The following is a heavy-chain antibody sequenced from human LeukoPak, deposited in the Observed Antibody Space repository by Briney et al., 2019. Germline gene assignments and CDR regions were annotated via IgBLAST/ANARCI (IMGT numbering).Heavy chain of an antibody. CDR3: ARGRDYGDYRGDWFDP. J-gene: IGHJ5*02. V-gene: IGHV4-59*01. Sequence: SETLSLTCTVSGGSISSYYWSWIRQPPGKGLEWIGYIYYSGSTNYNPSLKSRVTISVDTSKNQFSLKLSSVTAADTAVYYCARGRDYGDYRGDWFDPWGQGTLVTVSS. D-gene: IGHD4-17*01. CDR1: GGSISSYY. CDR2: IYYSGST.